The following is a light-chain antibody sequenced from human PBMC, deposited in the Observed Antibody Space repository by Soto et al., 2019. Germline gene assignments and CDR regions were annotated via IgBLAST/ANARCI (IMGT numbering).Light chain of an antibody. Sequence: DIPMTQSPSSLSASVGDRVTISCRASRNIGGYLNWYQQIPGKAPKVLIYAASYLQSGVPSRFSGSGSGTEYTLTISSLQPEDFATYYCQQSYSSVYTFGPGTKVDMK. CDR3: QQSYSSVYT. J-gene: IGKJ3*01. CDR2: AAS. V-gene: IGKV1-39*01. CDR1: RNIGGY.